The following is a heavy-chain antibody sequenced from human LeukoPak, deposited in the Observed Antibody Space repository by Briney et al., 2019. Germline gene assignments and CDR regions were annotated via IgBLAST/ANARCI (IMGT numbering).Heavy chain of an antibody. D-gene: IGHD3-22*01. Sequence: PSETLSLTCTVSGGSISSSSYYWSWIRQPAGKGLEWIGRIYTSGSTNYNPSLKSRVTISVDTSKNQFSLKLSSVTAADTAVYYCARGYYYDSSGYYWPPDYWGQGTLVTVSS. V-gene: IGHV4-61*02. CDR3: ARGYYYDSSGYYWPPDY. CDR1: GGSISSSSYY. CDR2: IYTSGST. J-gene: IGHJ4*02.